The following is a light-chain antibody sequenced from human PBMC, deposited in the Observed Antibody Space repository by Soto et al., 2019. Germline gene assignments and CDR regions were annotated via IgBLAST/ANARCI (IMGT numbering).Light chain of an antibody. V-gene: IGLV2-14*01. Sequence: QSALTQPASVSGSPGQSITISCTGTSSDVGGYNYVSWYQQHPGKAPKLMIYDVSNRPSGVANRFSGSKSGNTASLTISGLQAEDEADYYCSSYTSPSGVVFGGGTKLPVL. CDR2: DVS. J-gene: IGLJ2*01. CDR3: SSYTSPSGVV. CDR1: SSDVGGYNY.